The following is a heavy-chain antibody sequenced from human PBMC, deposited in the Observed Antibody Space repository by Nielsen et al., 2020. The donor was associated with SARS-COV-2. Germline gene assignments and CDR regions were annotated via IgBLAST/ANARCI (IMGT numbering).Heavy chain of an antibody. J-gene: IGHJ4*02. CDR2: IVVGSGNT. Sequence: SVKVSCKASGFTFTSSAVQWVRQARGQRLEWIGWIVVGSGNTNYAQKFQERVTITRDMSTSTAYMELSSLRSEDTAVYYCARDRPYCSGGSCSPYFDYWGQGTLVTVSS. CDR3: ARDRPYCSGGSCSPYFDY. D-gene: IGHD2-15*01. CDR1: GFTFTSSA. V-gene: IGHV1-58*01.